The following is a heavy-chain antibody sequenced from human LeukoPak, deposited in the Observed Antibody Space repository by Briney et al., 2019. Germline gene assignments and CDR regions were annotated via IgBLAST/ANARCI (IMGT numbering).Heavy chain of an antibody. CDR3: AKGEGYGDLNWFDP. Sequence: PGGSLRLSCAASGFTFNSYAFHWVRQAPGKGLEWVAFIRYDGSNKYYADSVKGRFTISRDNSKNTLYLEMNSLRAEDTAVYFCAKGEGYGDLNWFDPWGQGTLATVSS. J-gene: IGHJ5*02. CDR1: GFTFNSYA. V-gene: IGHV3-30*02. CDR2: IRYDGSNK. D-gene: IGHD4-17*01.